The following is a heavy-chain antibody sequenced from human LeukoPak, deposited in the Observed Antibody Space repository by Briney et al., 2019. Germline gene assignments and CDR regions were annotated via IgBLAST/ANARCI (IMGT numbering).Heavy chain of an antibody. V-gene: IGHV4-4*07. CDR2: IYTIGST. J-gene: IGHJ3*02. Sequence: SETLSLTCTVSGGSISSYYWSWIRQPAGMGLEWIGRIYTIGSTNYNPALKSLVTMSVDTSKNQISLKLSSVTAADTAVYYCAGSYGSGSSIWGQGTMVTVSS. CDR1: GGSISSYY. CDR3: AGSYGSGSSI. D-gene: IGHD3-10*01.